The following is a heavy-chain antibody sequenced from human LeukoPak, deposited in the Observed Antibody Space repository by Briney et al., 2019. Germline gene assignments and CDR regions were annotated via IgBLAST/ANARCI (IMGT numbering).Heavy chain of an antibody. D-gene: IGHD3-22*01. Sequence: SETLSLTCDVYGGSFSGYYWSWIRQPPEKGLEWIGEINHSGSTNYNPSLKSRVTMSVDTSKNQFSLKLSPVTAADTAVYYCARDLYYYDSSGYHAFDIWGQGTMVTVSS. CDR1: GGSFSGYY. J-gene: IGHJ3*02. V-gene: IGHV4-34*01. CDR3: ARDLYYYDSSGYHAFDI. CDR2: INHSGST.